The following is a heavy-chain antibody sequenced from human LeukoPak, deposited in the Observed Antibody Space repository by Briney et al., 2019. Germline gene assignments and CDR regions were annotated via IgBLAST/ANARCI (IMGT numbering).Heavy chain of an antibody. CDR2: IYTSGST. J-gene: IGHJ4*02. V-gene: IGHV4-4*07. D-gene: IGHD6-13*01. CDR1: GFTVSSYY. CDR3: ARHFSSSCPGDY. Sequence: ESLTLTCTASGFTVSSYYWSWVRQAAGKGLEWIARIYTSGSTNYNPSLKSRVTISVDTSKNQFSLKLSSVTAADTAVYYCARHFSSSCPGDYWGQGTLVTVSS.